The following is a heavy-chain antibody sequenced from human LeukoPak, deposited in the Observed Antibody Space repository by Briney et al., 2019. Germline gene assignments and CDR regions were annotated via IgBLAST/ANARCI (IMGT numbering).Heavy chain of an antibody. CDR1: GGSIRSYY. CDR2: IYYNGNT. D-gene: IGHD1-26*01. J-gene: IGHJ4*02. Sequence: SETLSLTCTVSGGSIRSYYWSWIRQPPGKELEWIGYIYYNGNTNYNPSLKSRVTISVDTSKNQLSLKLSSVTAADTAVYYCAGAAAGIVGAADYWGQGTLVTVSS. CDR3: AGAAAGIVGAADY. V-gene: IGHV4-59*01.